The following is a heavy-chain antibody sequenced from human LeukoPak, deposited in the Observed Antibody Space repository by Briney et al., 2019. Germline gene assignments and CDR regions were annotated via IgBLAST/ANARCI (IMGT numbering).Heavy chain of an antibody. J-gene: IGHJ4*02. CDR2: LYSSGST. Sequence: LSETLSLTCTVSGASVSNSGFYWGWIRQPPGKGLEWIGGLYSSGSTKYNPSLKSRITISVDTSKNQFSLNLNSVAAADTAVYYCARDSRDTPRTYYYDSSGYPYFDFWGQGTLVTVSS. CDR1: GASVSNSGFY. V-gene: IGHV4-39*07. CDR3: ARDSRDTPRTYYYDSSGYPYFDF. D-gene: IGHD3-22*01.